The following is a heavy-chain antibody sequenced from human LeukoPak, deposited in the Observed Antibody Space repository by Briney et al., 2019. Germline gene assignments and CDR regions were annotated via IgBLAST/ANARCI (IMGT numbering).Heavy chain of an antibody. CDR3: ARGKSSSWYSRVYYFDY. J-gene: IGHJ4*02. Sequence: ASVKVSCKASGYTFTGYYMHWVRQAPGQGLEWMGWMNPNSGNTGYAQKFQGRVTMTRNTSISTAYMELSSLRSEDTAVYYCARGKSSSWYSRVYYFDYWGQGTLVTVSS. CDR2: MNPNSGNT. D-gene: IGHD6-13*01. V-gene: IGHV1-8*02. CDR1: GYTFTGYY.